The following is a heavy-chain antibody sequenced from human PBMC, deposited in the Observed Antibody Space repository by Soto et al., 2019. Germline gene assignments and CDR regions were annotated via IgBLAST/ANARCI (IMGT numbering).Heavy chain of an antibody. J-gene: IGHJ3*02. CDR3: AGRGAVAGLSGAFDI. D-gene: IGHD6-19*01. Sequence: ASVKVSCKASGYTFTSYYMHWVRQAPGQGLEWMGIINPSGGSTSYAQKFQGRVTMTRDTSTSTVYMELSSLRSEDTAVYYCAGRGAVAGLSGAFDIWGRGTMVTVSS. CDR2: INPSGGST. V-gene: IGHV1-46*01. CDR1: GYTFTSYY.